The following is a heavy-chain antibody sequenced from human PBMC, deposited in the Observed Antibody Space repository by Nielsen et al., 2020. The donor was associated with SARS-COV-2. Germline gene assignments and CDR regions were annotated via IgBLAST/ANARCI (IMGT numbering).Heavy chain of an antibody. CDR2: IFPGDSDT. CDR1: TYSFATYW. V-gene: IGHV5-51*01. CDR3: ARRGYCSGDSCHRAFDY. Sequence: KVSCKGSTYSFATYWIGWVRQMPGKGLEWMGIIFPGDSDTRYSPSFQGRVTMSADKSISTAYLQWSSLRASDIAIYYCARRGYCSGDSCHRAFDYWGQGTLVTVSS. J-gene: IGHJ4*02. D-gene: IGHD2-15*01.